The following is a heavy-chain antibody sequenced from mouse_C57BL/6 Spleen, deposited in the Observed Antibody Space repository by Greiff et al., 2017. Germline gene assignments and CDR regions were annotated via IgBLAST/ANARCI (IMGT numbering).Heavy chain of an antibody. CDR1: GYTFTEYT. J-gene: IGHJ4*01. CDR2: FYPGSGSI. Sequence: QVQLQQSGAELVKPGASVKLSCKASGYTFTEYTIHWVKQRSGQGLEWIGWFYPGSGSIKYNEKFKDKATLTADKSSGTVSMELSRLTSEDSAVYCCARYEDIRRDPRGYYAMDYWGQGTSVTVSS. CDR3: ARYEDIRRDPRGYYAMDY. D-gene: IGHD3-3*01. V-gene: IGHV1-62-2*01.